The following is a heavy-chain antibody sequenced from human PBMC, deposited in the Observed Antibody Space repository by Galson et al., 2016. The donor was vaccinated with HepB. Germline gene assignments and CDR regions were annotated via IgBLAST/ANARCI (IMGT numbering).Heavy chain of an antibody. V-gene: IGHV1-18*01. CDR2: ISPYSGNT. D-gene: IGHD6-6*01. Sequence: SVKVSCKASGYTFTTYGISWVRQAPGQGLEWMGWISPYSGNTNYAPKSQGRVTLSTDTSTSTAYMELRSLRSDDTAVYYCAKKEGVAARNHYYSYHGMDVWGRGTTVTVSS. CDR3: AKKEGVAARNHYYSYHGMDV. J-gene: IGHJ6*02. CDR1: GYTFTTYG.